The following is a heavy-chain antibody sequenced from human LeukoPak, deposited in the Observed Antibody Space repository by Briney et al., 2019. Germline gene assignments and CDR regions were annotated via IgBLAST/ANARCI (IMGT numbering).Heavy chain of an antibody. Sequence: ASVKVSCKASGGTFSSYAISWVRQAPGQGLEWMGGIIPIFGTTNYAQKFQGRVTITADESTSTAYMELSSLRSEDTAVYYCARDQSGDSSSSEDYWGQGTLVTVSS. V-gene: IGHV1-69*13. CDR3: ARDQSGDSSSSEDY. CDR1: GGTFSSYA. D-gene: IGHD6-6*01. CDR2: IIPIFGTT. J-gene: IGHJ4*02.